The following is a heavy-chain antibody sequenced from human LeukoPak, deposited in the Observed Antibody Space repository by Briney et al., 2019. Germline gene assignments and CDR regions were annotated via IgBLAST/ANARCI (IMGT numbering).Heavy chain of an antibody. D-gene: IGHD2-2*01. CDR1: GFTFSSYA. V-gene: IGHV3-30*01. CDR2: ISYDGSNK. CDR3: ASVPQTLH. Sequence: GRSLRLSCAASGFTFSSYAMHWVRQAPGKGLEWVAVISYDGSNKYYADSVKGRFTISRDNSKNTLYLQMNSLRAEDTAVYYCASVPQTLHWGQGTLVTVSS. J-gene: IGHJ4*02.